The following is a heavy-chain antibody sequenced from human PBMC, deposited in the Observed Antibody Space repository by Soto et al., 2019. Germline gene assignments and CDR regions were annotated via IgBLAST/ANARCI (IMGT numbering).Heavy chain of an antibody. CDR2: IIPLHNTS. D-gene: IGHD1-20*01. J-gene: IGHJ6*02. Sequence: SVKVSCKVSGGTFTNYSLNWVRHAPGQGLEWLGGIIPLHNTSNYSLKLLGRGSVTADISSNTVYMHLSGLTSDDTATYYCAIWSNWNPLYYRGMDVWGQGTTVTVSS. CDR1: GGTFTNYS. CDR3: AIWSNWNPLYYRGMDV. V-gene: IGHV1-69*08.